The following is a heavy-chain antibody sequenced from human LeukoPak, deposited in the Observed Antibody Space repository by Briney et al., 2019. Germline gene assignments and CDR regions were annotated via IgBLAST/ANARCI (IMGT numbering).Heavy chain of an antibody. CDR1: GFTFSSYS. D-gene: IGHD1-1*01. Sequence: PGGSLRLSCAASGFTFSSYSMNWVRQAPGKGLEWVSYISSSSSTIYYADSVKGRFTISRDNSKNTLYLQMNSLRAEDTAVYYCARVVARERRYAFDIWGQGTMVTVSS. J-gene: IGHJ3*02. CDR3: ARVVARERRYAFDI. V-gene: IGHV3-48*01. CDR2: ISSSSSTI.